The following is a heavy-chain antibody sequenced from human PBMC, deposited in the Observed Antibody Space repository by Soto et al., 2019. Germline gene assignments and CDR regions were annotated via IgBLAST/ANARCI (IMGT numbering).Heavy chain of an antibody. CDR1: GFTFSSSW. V-gene: IGHV3-74*01. D-gene: IGHD3-10*01. Sequence: EVQLVESGGGLVQPGGSLRLSCAASGFTFSSSWMHWVRQAPGKGLVWVSRINSGASTTNYADSVKGRFTISRDNARNTEDLPMDSLTADGTAVYCCGRGLTGWFGYDYWGQGTLVPVSS. J-gene: IGHJ4*02. CDR3: GRGLTGWFGYDY. CDR2: INSGASTT.